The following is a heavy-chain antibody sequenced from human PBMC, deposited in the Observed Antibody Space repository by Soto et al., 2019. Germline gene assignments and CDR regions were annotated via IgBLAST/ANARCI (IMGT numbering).Heavy chain of an antibody. J-gene: IGHJ6*02. CDR3: ARAGLVATGTKTIIGNYYGMDV. D-gene: IGHD5-12*01. Sequence: GASVKVSCKASGYTFTSYGISWVRQAPGQGLEWMGWINPNSGGTNYAQKFQGWVTMTRDTSISTAYMELSRLRSDDTAVYYCARAGLVATGTKTIIGNYYGMDVWGQGTTVTVPS. CDR2: INPNSGGT. CDR1: GYTFTSYG. V-gene: IGHV1-2*04.